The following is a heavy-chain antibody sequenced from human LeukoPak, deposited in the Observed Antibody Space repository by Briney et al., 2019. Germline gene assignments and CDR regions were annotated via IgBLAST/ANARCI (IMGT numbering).Heavy chain of an antibody. CDR2: ISYDGSNK. Sequence: GGSLRLSCAASGFTFSSYAMHWVRQAPGKGLEWVAVISYDGSNKYYADSVKGRFTISRDNSKNTLYLQMNSLRAEDTAVYYCARGYQDYFDYWGQGTLVTVSS. J-gene: IGHJ4*02. V-gene: IGHV3-30*04. CDR1: GFTFSSYA. D-gene: IGHD1-14*01. CDR3: ARGYQDYFDY.